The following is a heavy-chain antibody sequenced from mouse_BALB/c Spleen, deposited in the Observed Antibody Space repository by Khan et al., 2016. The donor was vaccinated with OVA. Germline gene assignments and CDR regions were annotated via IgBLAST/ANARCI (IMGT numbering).Heavy chain of an antibody. J-gene: IGHJ4*01. V-gene: IGHV9-4*02. CDR3: ARGGAAFYRNDGGAMDY. Sequence: QIQLVQSGPELKKPGETVRISCKASGYPFTTAGMQWVQKMPGKGLKWIGWINTHSGVPKYAEDFKGRFAFSLETSASTVYLQITNLKNEDTATYFCARGGAAFYRNDGGAMDYWGQGTSVTVSS. D-gene: IGHD2-14*01. CDR2: INTHSGVP. CDR1: GYPFTTAG.